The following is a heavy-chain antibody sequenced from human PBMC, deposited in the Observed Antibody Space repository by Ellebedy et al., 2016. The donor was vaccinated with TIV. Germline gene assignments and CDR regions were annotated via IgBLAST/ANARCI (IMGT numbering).Heavy chain of an antibody. J-gene: IGHJ4*02. CDR1: GFTFSNYW. CDR3: AKDYR. CDR2: IKPDGSET. Sequence: GESLKISCAASGFTFSNYWMSWVRQAPGKGLEWVANIKPDGSETKYVDSVRGRFTISRDNANNTLYLQMTSLRAEDTAVYFCAKDYRWGQGILVTVSS. V-gene: IGHV3-7*03. D-gene: IGHD3-16*02.